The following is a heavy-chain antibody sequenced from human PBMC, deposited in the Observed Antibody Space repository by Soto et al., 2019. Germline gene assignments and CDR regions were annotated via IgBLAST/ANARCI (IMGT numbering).Heavy chain of an antibody. V-gene: IGHV1-69*01. CDR1: GGTFSSYA. CDR2: IIHIFVTA. CDR3: ARGIAVAGHWFDP. Sequence: QVQRVQSGAEVKKPGSSVKVSCKASGGTFSSYAISWVRQAPGQGLEWMGGIIHIFVTANYAQKFQGRVTITADESTRTAYMELSSLRSEDTAVYYCARGIAVAGHWFDPWGQGTLVTVSS. J-gene: IGHJ5*02. D-gene: IGHD6-19*01.